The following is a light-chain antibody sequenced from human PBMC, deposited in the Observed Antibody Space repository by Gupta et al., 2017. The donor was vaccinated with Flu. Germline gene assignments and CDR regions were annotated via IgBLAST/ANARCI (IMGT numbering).Light chain of an antibody. V-gene: IGLV1-47*01. Sequence: QSVLTQPPSASGTPGQSVTISCSGSSSNIGSNYVHWFQQPPGTAPKLLIYRNDQRPSGAPARFSGSKSGTSASLVISGLRSEDEADYYCAAWDDSLSGFYVFGTGTKVTVL. J-gene: IGLJ1*01. CDR2: RND. CDR1: SSNIGSNY. CDR3: AAWDDSLSGFYV.